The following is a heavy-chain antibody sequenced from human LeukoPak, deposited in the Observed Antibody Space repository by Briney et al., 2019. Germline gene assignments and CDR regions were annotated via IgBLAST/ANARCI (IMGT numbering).Heavy chain of an antibody. D-gene: IGHD3-9*01. J-gene: IGHJ6*02. V-gene: IGHV3-48*03. CDR3: ARDIRYFDSDYYYGMDV. Sequence: GGSLRLSCAASGFTFSSYEMNWVRQAPGKGLEWVSYISSSGSTIYYADSVKGRFTISIDNAKNSLYLQMNSLRAEDTAVYYCARDIRYFDSDYYYGMDVWGQGTTVTVSS. CDR2: ISSSGSTI. CDR1: GFTFSSYE.